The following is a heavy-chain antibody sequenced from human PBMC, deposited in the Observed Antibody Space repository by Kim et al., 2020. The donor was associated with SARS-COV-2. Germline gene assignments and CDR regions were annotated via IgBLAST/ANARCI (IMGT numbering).Heavy chain of an antibody. J-gene: IGHJ4*02. D-gene: IGHD3-9*01. CDR3: AKVGGAIRYFDWSSNAVFDY. Sequence: RFTISRDNSKNTLYLQMNSLRAEDTAVYYCAKVGGAIRYFDWSSNAVFDYWGQGTLVTVSS. V-gene: IGHV3-33*06.